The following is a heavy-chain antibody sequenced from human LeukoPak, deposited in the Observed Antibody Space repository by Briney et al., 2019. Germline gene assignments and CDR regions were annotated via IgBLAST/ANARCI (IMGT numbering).Heavy chain of an antibody. Sequence: KPGRSLRLSRAVSGFTFSSYSMNWVRQAPGKGLEWVSSISSSSSYIYYADSVKGRFTISRDNANNSLYLQMNRLRAEDTAVYYCARDWSSSWYNAFDIWGQGTMVTVSS. CDR2: ISSSSSYI. CDR3: ARDWSSSWYNAFDI. J-gene: IGHJ3*02. V-gene: IGHV3-21*01. D-gene: IGHD6-13*01. CDR1: GFTFSSYS.